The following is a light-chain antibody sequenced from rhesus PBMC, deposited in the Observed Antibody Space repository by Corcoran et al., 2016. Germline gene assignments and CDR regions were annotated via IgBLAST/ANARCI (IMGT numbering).Light chain of an antibody. CDR3: QQYSSRPYS. CDR1: QGISSW. CDR2: KAS. J-gene: IGKJ2*01. V-gene: IGKV1-22*01. Sequence: DIQMTQSPSSLSASVGDTVTITCRASQGISSWLAWDQQKPGKAPNLLIYKASSLQSGVPSRFCGSGSGTDFTLTISRLPSEDFATYYCQQYSSRPYSFGQGAKVEIK.